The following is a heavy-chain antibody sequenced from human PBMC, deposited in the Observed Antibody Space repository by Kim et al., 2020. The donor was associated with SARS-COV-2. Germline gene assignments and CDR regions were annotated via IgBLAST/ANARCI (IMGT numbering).Heavy chain of an antibody. J-gene: IGHJ3*02. D-gene: IGHD4-17*01. Sequence: PSLKSRVTIAVDTSKNQFSLKLSSVTAADTAVYYCARKPYGGNGDDAFDIWGQGTMVTVSS. V-gene: IGHV4-31*02. CDR3: ARKPYGGNGDDAFDI.